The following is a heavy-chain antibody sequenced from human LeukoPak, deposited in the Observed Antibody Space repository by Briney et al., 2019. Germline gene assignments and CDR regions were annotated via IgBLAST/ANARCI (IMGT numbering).Heavy chain of an antibody. V-gene: IGHV3-74*01. J-gene: IGHJ4*02. CDR1: GFTFSSYW. CDR3: AKDAYGDYVLDY. CDR2: INSDGSST. Sequence: PGGSLRLSCAASGFTFSSYWMHWVRQAPGKGLVWVSRINSDGSSTSYADSVKGRFTISRDNAKNTLYLQMNSLRAEDTAVYYCAKDAYGDYVLDYWGQGTLVTVSS. D-gene: IGHD4-17*01.